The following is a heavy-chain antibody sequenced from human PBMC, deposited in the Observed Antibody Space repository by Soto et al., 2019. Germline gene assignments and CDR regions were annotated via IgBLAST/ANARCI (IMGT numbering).Heavy chain of an antibody. Sequence: ASLKVCCEACRDAFTSNYMHSARQANRQGLEWMGIINPSGGSTSYAQKFQGRVTMTRDTSTSTVYMELSSLRSEDTAVYYCARDRTLVATDYYMDVWGKGTTVTVSS. D-gene: IGHD5-12*01. CDR1: RDAFTSNY. J-gene: IGHJ6*03. V-gene: IGHV1-46*03. CDR3: ARDRTLVATDYYMDV. CDR2: INPSGGST.